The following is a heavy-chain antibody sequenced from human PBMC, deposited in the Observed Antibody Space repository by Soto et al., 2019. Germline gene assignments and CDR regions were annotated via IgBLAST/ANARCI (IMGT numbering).Heavy chain of an antibody. Sequence: SETLSLTCAVYGGSFSGYYWSWIRQPPGKGLEWIGEIDHSGSTNYNPSLKSRVTISVDTSKNQFSLKLSSVTAADTAVYYCATRRPFDYWGQGTLVTVS. J-gene: IGHJ4*02. CDR1: GGSFSGYY. CDR2: IDHSGST. CDR3: ATRRPFDY. V-gene: IGHV4-34*01.